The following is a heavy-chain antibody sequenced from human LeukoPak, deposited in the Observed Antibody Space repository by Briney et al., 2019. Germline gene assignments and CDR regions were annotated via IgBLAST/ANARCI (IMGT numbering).Heavy chain of an antibody. CDR1: GDSISSGGYS. V-gene: IGHV4-30-4*07. D-gene: IGHD3-22*01. Sequence: PSETLSLTCAVSGDSISSGGYSWSWIRQPPGKGLEWIGYIYYSGSTYYNPSLKSRVTISVDTSKNQFSLKLSSVTAADTAVYYCARAERYYPYYFDYWGQGTLVTVSS. CDR3: ARAERYYPYYFDY. CDR2: IYYSGST. J-gene: IGHJ4*02.